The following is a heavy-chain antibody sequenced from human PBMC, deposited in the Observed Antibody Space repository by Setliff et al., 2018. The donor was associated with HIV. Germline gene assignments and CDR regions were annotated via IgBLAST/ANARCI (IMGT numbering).Heavy chain of an antibody. CDR1: GYSISSGYY. Sequence: ASETLSLTCAVSGYSISSGYYWGWIRQPPGKGLEWIGSIYHSGSTYYNPSLKSRVTISVDTSKKQFSLKLSSVTAADTAVYYCARRPYYFDYWGQGTLVTVPQ. V-gene: IGHV4-38-2*01. CDR3: ARRPYYFDY. CDR2: IYHSGST. J-gene: IGHJ4*02.